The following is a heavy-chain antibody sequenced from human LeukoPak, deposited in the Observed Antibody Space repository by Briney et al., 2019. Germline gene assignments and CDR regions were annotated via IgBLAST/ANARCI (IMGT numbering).Heavy chain of an antibody. V-gene: IGHV1-2*02. J-gene: IGHJ4*02. CDR3: AREEVVVVPAAAYFDY. CDR2: INPNSGGT. Sequence: GASVKVSCKASGYTFTGYYMPWVRQAPGQGLEWMGWINPNSGGTNYAQKFQGRVTMTRDTSISTAYMELSRLRSDDTAVYYCAREEVVVVPAAAYFDYWGQGTLVTVSS. D-gene: IGHD2-2*01. CDR1: GYTFTGYY.